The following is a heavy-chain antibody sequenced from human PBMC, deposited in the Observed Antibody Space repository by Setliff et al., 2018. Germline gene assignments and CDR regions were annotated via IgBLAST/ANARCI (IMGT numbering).Heavy chain of an antibody. V-gene: IGHV4-59*01. Sequence: SETLSLTCTVSGGSMTSYYWTWIRQPPGEGLEWIGYIFYSGNTEYNPSLKSRVTISVDTSKSQFSLKLTSVTAADTAVYYCARIRGPTGNCQEAFDIWSEGTTVTVSS. J-gene: IGHJ3*02. D-gene: IGHD1-1*01. CDR2: IFYSGNT. CDR3: ARIRGPTGNCQEAFDI. CDR1: GGSMTSYY.